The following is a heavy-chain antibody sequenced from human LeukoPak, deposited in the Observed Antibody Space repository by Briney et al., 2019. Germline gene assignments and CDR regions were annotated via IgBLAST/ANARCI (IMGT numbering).Heavy chain of an antibody. CDR1: GYTFTSYG. CDR2: ISAYNGNT. J-gene: IGHJ4*02. D-gene: IGHD4-17*01. V-gene: IGHV1-18*01. CDR3: ARDRHDYGDYAYFDY. Sequence: ASVKVSCKASGYTFTSYGISWVRQAPGQGLEWMGWISAYNGNTNYAQKLQGRVTVTTDTSTSTAYMELRSLRSDDTAVYYCARDRHDYGDYAYFDYWGQGTLVTVSS.